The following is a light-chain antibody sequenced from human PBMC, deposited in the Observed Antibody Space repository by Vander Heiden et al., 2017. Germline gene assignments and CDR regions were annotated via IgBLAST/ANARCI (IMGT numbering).Light chain of an antibody. CDR1: SSDVGSYNL. CDR3: CSYAGSSNWV. Sequence: QSALTQPASVSGPPGQSITISCTGTSSDVGSYNLVSWYQQHPGKAPKLMIYEVSKRPSGVSNRFSGSKSGNTASLTISGLQAEDEADYYCCSYAGSSNWVFGGGTKLTVL. V-gene: IGLV2-23*02. J-gene: IGLJ3*02. CDR2: EVS.